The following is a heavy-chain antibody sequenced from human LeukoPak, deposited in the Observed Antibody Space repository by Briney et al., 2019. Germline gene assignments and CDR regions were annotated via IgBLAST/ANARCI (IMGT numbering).Heavy chain of an antibody. V-gene: IGHV3-9*01. CDR1: GFTFDDYA. CDR3: ARDLWMWVDY. J-gene: IGHJ4*02. Sequence: GGSLRLSCAASGFTFDDYAMHWVRQAPGKGLEWVSGISWNSGSIGYADSVKGRFTISRDNAKNSLYLQMNSLRAEDTAVYYCARDLWMWVDYWGQGTLVTVSS. D-gene: IGHD1-1*01. CDR2: ISWNSGSI.